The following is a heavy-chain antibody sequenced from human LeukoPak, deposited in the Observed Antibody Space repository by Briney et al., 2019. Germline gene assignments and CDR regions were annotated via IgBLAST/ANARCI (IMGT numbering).Heavy chain of an antibody. V-gene: IGHV1-69*05. J-gene: IGHJ6*03. CDR2: IIPIFGTA. D-gene: IGHD1-26*01. CDR3: ASEFRELRDYYYYMDV. CDR1: GGTFSSYA. Sequence: GSSVKVSCKASGGTFSSYAISWVRQAPGQGLEWMGGIIPIFGTANYAQKFQGRVTITTDESTSTAYMELSSLRSEDTAVYYCASEFRELRDYYYYMDVWGKGTTVTVSS.